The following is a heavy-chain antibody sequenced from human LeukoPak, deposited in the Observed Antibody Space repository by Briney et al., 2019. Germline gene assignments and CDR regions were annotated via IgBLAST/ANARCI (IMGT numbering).Heavy chain of an antibody. J-gene: IGHJ4*02. CDR3: ARAAPRSSSIETYYFDY. CDR1: GYTFTSYD. V-gene: IGHV1-8*01. CDR2: MNPNSGNT. D-gene: IGHD6-13*01. Sequence: ASVKVSCKASGYTFTSYDINWVRQATGQGVEWMGWMNPNSGNTGYAQKFQGRVTMTRNTSISTAYMELSSLRSEDTAVYYCARAAPRSSSIETYYFDYWGQGTLVTVSS.